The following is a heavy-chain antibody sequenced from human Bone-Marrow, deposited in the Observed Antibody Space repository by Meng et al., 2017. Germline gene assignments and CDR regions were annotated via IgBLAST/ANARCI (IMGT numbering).Heavy chain of an antibody. CDR1: GYSINSGYW. J-gene: IGHJ5*02. CDR2: VYRGGST. V-gene: IGHV4-38-2*02. Sequence: SETLSLTCAVSGYSINSGYWWGWIRQPPGSGLEWIGSVYRGGSTFYNPSLETRVTMSVDTSTNHFSMKLSSVTAADTALYYCAREDGSTSTTNWFDPWGQGVLVTVSS. CDR3: AREDGSTSTTNWFDP. D-gene: IGHD1-1*01.